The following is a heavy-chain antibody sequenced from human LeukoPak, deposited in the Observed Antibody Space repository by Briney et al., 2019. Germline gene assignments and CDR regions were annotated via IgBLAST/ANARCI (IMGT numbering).Heavy chain of an antibody. Sequence: ASVKVSCKASGYRFTGYYIHWVRQAPGQGLEWMGWINPNSGSTNYAQKFQGRVTMTRDTSFSTAYMELSRLSSDDTAVYYCARIGKQLNWFDPWGQGTLVTVSS. V-gene: IGHV1-2*02. J-gene: IGHJ5*02. D-gene: IGHD6-13*01. CDR2: INPNSGST. CDR1: GYRFTGYY. CDR3: ARIGKQLNWFDP.